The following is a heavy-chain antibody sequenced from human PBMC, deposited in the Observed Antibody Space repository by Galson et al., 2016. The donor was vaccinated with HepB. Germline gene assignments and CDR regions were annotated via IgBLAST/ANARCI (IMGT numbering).Heavy chain of an antibody. Sequence: QSGAEVKKPGESLKISCKGSGYSFTKDWIAWVRQMPGKGLEWTGIIYPGDSDSRYSPSFQGQVTMSADKSISTAYLQWSSLRASDTAMYYCARLGDPSDGSKWYLKWYFDLWGRGTLVTVSS. CDR2: IYPGDSDS. D-gene: IGHD6-13*01. V-gene: IGHV5-51*03. CDR3: ARLGDPSDGSKWYLKWYFDL. CDR1: GYSFTKDW. J-gene: IGHJ2*01.